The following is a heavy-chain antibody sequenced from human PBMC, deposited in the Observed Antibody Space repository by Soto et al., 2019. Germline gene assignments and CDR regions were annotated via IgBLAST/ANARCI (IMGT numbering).Heavy chain of an antibody. D-gene: IGHD3-22*01. V-gene: IGHV1-46*01. CDR3: ASVDSSGSLDY. J-gene: IGHJ4*02. CDR2: MHPAGGST. Sequence: QVQLVQSGAEVKKPGASVKVSCKASGYTFTKYYMHWVRQAPGQGLEWMGIMHPAGGSTSYAQKFQGRVTLTRYMSTGTVYMELSSLRSEDTAVYYCASVDSSGSLDYWGQGTLVTVSS. CDR1: GYTFTKYY.